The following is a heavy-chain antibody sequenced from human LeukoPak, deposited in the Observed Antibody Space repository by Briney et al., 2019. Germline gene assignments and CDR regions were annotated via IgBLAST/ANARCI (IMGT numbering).Heavy chain of an antibody. CDR3: ARRTTVAPEYHFGS. D-gene: IGHD1-1*01. Sequence: PSETLSLTCTVSGGSISGYYWTWIRQPPGTGLEWIGYIYHSGNNNYNPSLKSRVTISLEMSKNQFSLKLTSVAAADTAVYYCARRTTVAPEYHFGSWGQGILVSVSS. CDR2: IYHSGNN. J-gene: IGHJ4*02. CDR1: GGSISGYY. V-gene: IGHV4-59*08.